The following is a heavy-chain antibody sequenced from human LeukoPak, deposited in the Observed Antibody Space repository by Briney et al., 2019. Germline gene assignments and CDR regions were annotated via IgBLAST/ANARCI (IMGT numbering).Heavy chain of an antibody. CDR2: INPNSGGT. D-gene: IGHD2-15*01. Sequence: ASVKVSCKASGYTFTGYYMHWVRQAPGQGLEWMGWINPNSGGTNYAQKFQGRVTMTRDTSISTAYMELSRLRSDDTAVYYCARGVAATRSSFYYYMDVWGKGTTVTVSS. J-gene: IGHJ6*03. CDR1: GYTFTGYY. V-gene: IGHV1-2*02. CDR3: ARGVAATRSSFYYYMDV.